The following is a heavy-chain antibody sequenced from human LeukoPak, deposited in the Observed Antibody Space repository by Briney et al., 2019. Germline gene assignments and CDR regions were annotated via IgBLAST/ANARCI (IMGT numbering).Heavy chain of an antibody. V-gene: IGHV3-48*04. Sequence: GGSLRLSCVASGFTFSSYSMNWVHQAPGKGLEWVSSISSSSSTKYYADSVKGRFTISRDNAKNSLYLQMNSLRAEDTAVYYCARVLMGSGSYHFDYWGQGTLVTVSS. CDR3: ARVLMGSGSYHFDY. CDR2: ISSSSSTK. CDR1: GFTFSSYS. J-gene: IGHJ4*02. D-gene: IGHD3-10*01.